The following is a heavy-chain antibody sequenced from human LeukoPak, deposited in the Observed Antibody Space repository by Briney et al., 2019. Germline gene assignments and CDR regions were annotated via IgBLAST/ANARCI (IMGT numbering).Heavy chain of an antibody. CDR2: IHHSEST. Sequence: PSGTLSLTCAVSGDSISSNYWWTWVRQPPGKGLEWIGEIHHSESTNFNPSLKSRVTISVDKSKNHFSLSLTSVSAADTAVYYCARVHYYDSSGYVGFVDYWGQGTLVTVSS. J-gene: IGHJ4*02. CDR1: GDSISSNYW. CDR3: ARVHYYDSSGYVGFVDY. V-gene: IGHV4-4*02. D-gene: IGHD3-22*01.